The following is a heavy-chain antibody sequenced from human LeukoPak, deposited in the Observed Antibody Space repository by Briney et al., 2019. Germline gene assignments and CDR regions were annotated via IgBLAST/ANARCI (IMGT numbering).Heavy chain of an antibody. CDR3: ARDLGGRMGPSAV. Sequence: GGSLRLSCAASGFTFSSYAMSWVRQAPGKGLEWVSAISGSGGSTYYADSVKGRFTISRDSSKNTLYLQMNSLRAEDTAVYYCARDLGGRMGPSAVWGQGTTVTVSS. CDR2: ISGSGGST. J-gene: IGHJ6*02. V-gene: IGHV3-23*01. CDR1: GFTFSSYA. D-gene: IGHD5-24*01.